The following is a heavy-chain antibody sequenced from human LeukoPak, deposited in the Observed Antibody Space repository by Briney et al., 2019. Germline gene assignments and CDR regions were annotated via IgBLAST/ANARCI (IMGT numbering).Heavy chain of an antibody. J-gene: IGHJ5*02. CDR1: GYSISSGYY. CDR3: AREWVYYDSSGHYSRWFDP. CDR2: IYHSGST. Sequence: PSETLSPTCAVSGYSISSGYYWGWIRQPPGKGLEWIGSIYHSGSTYYNPSLKSRVTISVDTSKNQFSLKLSSVTAADTAVYYCAREWVYYDSSGHYSRWFDPWGQGNLDRVSS. V-gene: IGHV4-38-2*02. D-gene: IGHD3-22*01.